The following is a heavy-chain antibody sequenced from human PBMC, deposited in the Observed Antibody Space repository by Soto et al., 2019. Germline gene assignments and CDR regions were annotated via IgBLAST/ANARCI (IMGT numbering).Heavy chain of an antibody. J-gene: IGHJ6*03. CDR2: IYYSGST. V-gene: IGHV4-59*01. CDR3: ARGFAHDYRNHYYYYYMDV. D-gene: IGHD4-4*01. Sequence: SETLSLTCTVSGGSISTYYWSWIRQPPGKGLEWIGYIYYSGSTNYNPSLKSRVTISVDTSKNQFSLKLSSVTAADTAVYYCARGFAHDYRNHYYYYYMDVWGKGTTVTVSS. CDR1: GGSISTYY.